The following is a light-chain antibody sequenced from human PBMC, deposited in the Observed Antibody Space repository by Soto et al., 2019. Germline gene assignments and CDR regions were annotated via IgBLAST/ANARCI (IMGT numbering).Light chain of an antibody. V-gene: IGLV3-16*01. J-gene: IGLJ7*01. Sequence: SYELTQPPSVSVSLGQMARITCSGEALPKKYDYWYQQNPGQFPVLVIYKDSERPSGIPERFSGSSSGTIVTLTISGVQAEDEADYYCLSADSSGTYAVFGGGTQLTVL. CDR3: LSADSSGTYAV. CDR1: ALPKKY. CDR2: KDS.